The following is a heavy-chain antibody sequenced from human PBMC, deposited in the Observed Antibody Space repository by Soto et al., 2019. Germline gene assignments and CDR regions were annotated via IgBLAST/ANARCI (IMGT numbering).Heavy chain of an antibody. V-gene: IGHV3-30*18. CDR3: AKASHCNKGRCSLGLIGDRAFDI. Sequence: QARLVESGGGVVQPGRSLRLSCEASGLTFSAYGMHWVRQAPGKGLEWVATISYDGSKKYFGDSVKGRFTISRDNSKSTLYLEMKRLRTEETAVYYCAKASHCNKGRCSLGLIGDRAFDIWGQGTMVNVSS. D-gene: IGHD2-8*01. J-gene: IGHJ3*02. CDR2: ISYDGSKK. CDR1: GLTFSAYG.